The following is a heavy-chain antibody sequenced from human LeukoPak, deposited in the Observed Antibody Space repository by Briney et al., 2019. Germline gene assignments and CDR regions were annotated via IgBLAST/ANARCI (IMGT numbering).Heavy chain of an antibody. CDR2: ISGSGGTT. Sequence: GGSLRLSCAASGFTFSSYGMTWVRQAPGKGLEWVSVISGSGGTTYYADSVKGRFTISRDNSKNTLYLQMNSLRAEDTAVYYCAKGFYDNSASGVFDIWGQGTMVTVSS. V-gene: IGHV3-23*01. CDR1: GFTFSSYG. D-gene: IGHD3-22*01. CDR3: AKGFYDNSASGVFDI. J-gene: IGHJ3*02.